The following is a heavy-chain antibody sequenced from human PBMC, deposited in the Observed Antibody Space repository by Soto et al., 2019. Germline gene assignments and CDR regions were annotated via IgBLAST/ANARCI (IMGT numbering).Heavy chain of an antibody. V-gene: IGHV1-46*01. CDR2: INPSGGST. CDR1: GYTFTSYY. D-gene: IGHD2-21*02. J-gene: IGHJ5*02. CDR3: AASGVTAVRWFDP. Sequence: ASVKVSCKASGYTFTSYYMHWVRQAPGQGLEWMGIINPSGGSTSYAQKFQGRVTMTRDTSTSTVYMELSSLRSEDTAVYYCAASGVTAVRWFDPWGQGPPVTVSS.